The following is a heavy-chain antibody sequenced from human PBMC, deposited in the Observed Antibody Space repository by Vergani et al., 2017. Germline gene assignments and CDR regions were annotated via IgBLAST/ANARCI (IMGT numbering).Heavy chain of an antibody. CDR1: GFTFSSYA. CDR3: ARGASGDYVSSFDY. V-gene: IGHV3-30-3*01. Sequence: QVQLVESGGGVVQPGRSLRLSCAASGFTFSSYAMHWVRQAPGKGLEWVAVISYDGSNKYYADSVKGRITISRDNYKNTLYLQMNSLRAEDTAVYYCARGASGDYVSSFDYWGQGTLVTVSS. CDR2: ISYDGSNK. D-gene: IGHD4-17*01. J-gene: IGHJ4*02.